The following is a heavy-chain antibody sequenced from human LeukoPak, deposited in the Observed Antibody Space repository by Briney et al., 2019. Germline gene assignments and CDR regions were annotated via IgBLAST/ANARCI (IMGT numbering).Heavy chain of an antibody. D-gene: IGHD2-15*01. J-gene: IGHJ6*02. V-gene: IGHV4-39*07. Sequence: PSETLSLTCTVSGGSISSSSYYWGWIRQPPGKGLEWIGSIYYSGSTYYNPSLKSRVTISVDTSKNQFSLKLSSVTAADTAVYYCARVGRTLAAYYYYGMDVWGQGTTVTVSS. CDR1: GGSISSSSYY. CDR2: IYYSGST. CDR3: ARVGRTLAAYYYYGMDV.